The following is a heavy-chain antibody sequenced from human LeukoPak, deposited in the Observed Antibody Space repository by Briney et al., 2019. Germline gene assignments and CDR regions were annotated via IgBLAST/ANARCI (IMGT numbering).Heavy chain of an antibody. D-gene: IGHD1-26*01. CDR1: GGSISSYY. Sequence: PSETLSLTCTVSGGSISSYYWSWIRQPAGKGLEWIGRIYTSGSTNSNPSLKRRVTISVETSKNQFSLKLSSVTAADTAVYYCARHAGPNRWELPDYRGQGTLVTVSS. CDR2: IYTSGST. J-gene: IGHJ4*02. V-gene: IGHV4-4*07. CDR3: ARHAGPNRWELPDY.